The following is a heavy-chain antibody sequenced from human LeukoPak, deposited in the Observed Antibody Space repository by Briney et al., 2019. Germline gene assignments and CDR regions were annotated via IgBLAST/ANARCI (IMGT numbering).Heavy chain of an antibody. J-gene: IGHJ4*02. Sequence: ASVKVSCKASGYPFASYYIYWVRQAPGQGLEWMGWINPHSGGTNYAQKFQGRVTMTRDTSISTFSMELSRLRSDDTAVYYCARGPPPGSPPLYSFDYWGQGTLVTVSS. CDR2: INPHSGGT. CDR3: ARGPPPGSPPLYSFDY. CDR1: GYPFASYY. D-gene: IGHD6-13*01. V-gene: IGHV1-2*02.